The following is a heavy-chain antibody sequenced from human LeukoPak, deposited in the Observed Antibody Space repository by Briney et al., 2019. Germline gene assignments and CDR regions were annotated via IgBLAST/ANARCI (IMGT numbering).Heavy chain of an antibody. V-gene: IGHV4-61*02. CDR2: IYTSGST. CDR3: ARRPPGGYSYGLSNWFDP. J-gene: IGHJ5*02. CDR1: GGSISNGSYY. Sequence: SETLSLTCTVSGGSISNGSYYWSWIRQPAGKGLEWIGRIYTSGSTNYNPSLKSRVTISVDTSKNQFSLKLSSVTAADTAVYYCARRPPGGYSYGLSNWFDPWGQGTLVTVSS. D-gene: IGHD5-18*01.